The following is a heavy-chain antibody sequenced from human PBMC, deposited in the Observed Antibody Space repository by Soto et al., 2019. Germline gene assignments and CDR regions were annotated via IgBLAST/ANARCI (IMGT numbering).Heavy chain of an antibody. V-gene: IGHV3-23*01. CDR1: GFSFSSYA. CDR2: ISASGGLT. J-gene: IGHJ4*02. Sequence: EVHLLESGGGLVQPGGSLRLSCTASGFSFSSYAMGWVRQAPGKGLEWVSGISASGGLTYYADSVKGRFTISRDNSENTLYLQVHSLRAEDTAVDFCATGCDVPRSRVPQWGQAPLLTVSS. CDR3: ATGCDVPRSRVPQ. D-gene: IGHD3-10*02.